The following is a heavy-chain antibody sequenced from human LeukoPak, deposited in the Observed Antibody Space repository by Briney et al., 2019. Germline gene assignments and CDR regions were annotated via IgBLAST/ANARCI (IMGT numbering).Heavy chain of an antibody. CDR1: GFTLSSYE. J-gene: IGHJ3*02. CDR3: ARQWLYAFDI. Sequence: QAGGSLRLSCAASGFTLSSYEMNWVRQAPGKGLEWVSYISSSGSTIYYADSVKGRFTISRENAKNSLYLQMNSLRAEDTAVYYCARQWLYAFDIWGQGTMVTVSS. CDR2: ISSSGSTI. D-gene: IGHD6-19*01. V-gene: IGHV3-48*03.